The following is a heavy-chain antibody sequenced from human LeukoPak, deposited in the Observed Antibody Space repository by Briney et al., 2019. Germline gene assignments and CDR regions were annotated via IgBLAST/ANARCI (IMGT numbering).Heavy chain of an antibody. V-gene: IGHV1-69*05. CDR3: ASSACSSTSCYLFDY. CDR2: IIPVFGSP. CDR1: GGTFNTYA. J-gene: IGHJ4*02. Sequence: SVKVSCKASGGTFNTYAISWVRQAPGRGLEWVGMIIPVFGSPNYAQKFQGRVTITTDEFTSTAYMELSSLRSEDTAVYYCASSACSSTSCYLFDYWGQGTLVTVSS. D-gene: IGHD2-2*01.